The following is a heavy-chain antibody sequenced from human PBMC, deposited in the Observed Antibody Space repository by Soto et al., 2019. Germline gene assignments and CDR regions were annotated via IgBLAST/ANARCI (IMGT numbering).Heavy chain of an antibody. Sequence: PSQTLSLTCAISGDSVSSNSAAWNWIRQSPSRGLEWLGRTYYRSKWYNDYAVSVKSRITINPDTSKNQFSLQLNSVTPEDTAVYYCARDNTYYYGSGSNPYYYYYGMDVWGQGTTVTVSS. CDR3: ARDNTYYYGSGSNPYYYYYGMDV. V-gene: IGHV6-1*01. CDR2: TYYRSKWYN. J-gene: IGHJ6*02. D-gene: IGHD3-10*01. CDR1: GDSVSSNSAA.